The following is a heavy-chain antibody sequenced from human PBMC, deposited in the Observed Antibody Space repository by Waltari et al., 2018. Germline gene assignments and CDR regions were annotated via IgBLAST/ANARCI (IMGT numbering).Heavy chain of an antibody. CDR2: ISSSSSTI. V-gene: IGHV3-48*01. CDR3: ATFRSARQPTDFQH. D-gene: IGHD2-2*01. Sequence: EVQLVESGGGLVQPGGSLRLSCAASGFTFSSYSMNWVRQAPGKGLEWVSYISSSSSTIYYADSVKGRFTISRDNAKNSLYLQMNSLRAEDTAVYYCATFRSARQPTDFQHWGQGTLVTVSS. CDR1: GFTFSSYS. J-gene: IGHJ1*01.